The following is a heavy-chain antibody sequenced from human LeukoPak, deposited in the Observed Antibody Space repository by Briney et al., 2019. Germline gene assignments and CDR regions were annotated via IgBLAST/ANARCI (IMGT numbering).Heavy chain of an antibody. Sequence: GGSLRLSCAASGFTFSSYAMHWVRQAPGKGLEWVAVISYDGSNKYYADSVKGRFTISRDNSKNTLYLQMNSLRAEGTAVYYCARETYYFDFWGQGTLVTVSS. V-gene: IGHV3-30*01. CDR2: ISYDGSNK. CDR1: GFTFSSYA. CDR3: ARETYYFDF. J-gene: IGHJ4*02.